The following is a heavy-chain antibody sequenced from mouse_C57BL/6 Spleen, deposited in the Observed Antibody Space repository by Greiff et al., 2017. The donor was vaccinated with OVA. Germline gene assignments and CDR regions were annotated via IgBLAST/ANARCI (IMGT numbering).Heavy chain of an antibody. V-gene: IGHV5-16*01. J-gene: IGHJ2*01. CDR2: INYDGSST. CDR3: ARENGLDY. Sequence: EVKLMESEGGLVQPGSSMKLSCTASGFTFSDYYMAWVRQVPEKGLEWVANINYDGSSTYYLDSLKSRFIISRDNAKNILYLQMSSLKSEDNARYFCARENGLDYWGQGTTLTVSS. CDR1: GFTFSDYY.